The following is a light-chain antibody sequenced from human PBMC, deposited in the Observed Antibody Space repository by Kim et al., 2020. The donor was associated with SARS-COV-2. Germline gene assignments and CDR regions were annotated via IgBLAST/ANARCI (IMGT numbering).Light chain of an antibody. V-gene: IGKV3-11*01. CDR1: QSVSSY. CDR3: KLRSNWPRA. J-gene: IGKJ1*01. CDR2: DAS. Sequence: EIVLTQSPATLSLSPGERATLSCRASQSVSSYLAWYQQKPGQAPRLLIYDASNRATGIPARFSGSGSGTDFTLTISSPEPEDFAVYYCKLRSNWPRACGQGNRVQI.